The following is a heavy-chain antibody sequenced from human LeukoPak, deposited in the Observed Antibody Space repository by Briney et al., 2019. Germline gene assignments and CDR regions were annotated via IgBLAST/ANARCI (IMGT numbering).Heavy chain of an antibody. J-gene: IGHJ4*02. V-gene: IGHV3-74*01. D-gene: IGHD2-8*01. CDR2: IKTDGSIT. CDR3: ARNPDGDYDY. CDR1: GXTFSDYW. Sequence: GGSLRLSCAASGXTFSDYWMHWVRQAPGKGLLWVSHIKTDGSITDYADSVKGRFTISRDNARNTLYLQMDSLRVEDTAVYYCARNPDGDYDYWGQGALVTVSS.